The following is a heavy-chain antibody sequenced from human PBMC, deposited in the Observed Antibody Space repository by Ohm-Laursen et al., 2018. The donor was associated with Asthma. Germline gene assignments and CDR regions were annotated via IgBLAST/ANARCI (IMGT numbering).Heavy chain of an antibody. V-gene: IGHV3-30*18. Sequence: SLRLSCAASGFTFSSYGMHWVRQAPGKGLEWVAVISYDGSNKYYADSVKGRFTISRDNSKNTLYLQMNSLRAEDTAVYYCAKDHATCYYDSSGYDGVPLWGQGTLVTVSS. J-gene: IGHJ4*02. CDR3: AKDHATCYYDSSGYDGVPL. CDR1: GFTFSSYG. D-gene: IGHD3-22*01. CDR2: ISYDGSNK.